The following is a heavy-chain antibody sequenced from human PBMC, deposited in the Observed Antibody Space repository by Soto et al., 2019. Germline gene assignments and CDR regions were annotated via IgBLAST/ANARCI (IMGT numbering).Heavy chain of an antibody. J-gene: IGHJ4*02. CDR2: IYYSGST. Sequence: SETLSLTCTVSGGSISSYYGSWIRQPPGKGLEWIGYIYYSGSTNYNPSLKSRVTISVDTSMNQFSLDLSSVTAADTAVYYCASSIPRGEYRGSRSCHYWGQGTLVTVSS. D-gene: IGHD5-12*01. V-gene: IGHV4-59*08. CDR3: ASSIPRGEYRGSRSCHY. CDR1: GGSISSYY.